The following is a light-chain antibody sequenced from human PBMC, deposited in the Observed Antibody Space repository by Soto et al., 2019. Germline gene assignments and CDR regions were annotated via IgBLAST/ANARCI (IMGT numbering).Light chain of an antibody. CDR3: QQSYSTPIT. J-gene: IGKJ5*01. Sequence: DIQMTQSPSSLSASVGDRVTITCRASQSISSYLNWYQQKPGKAPKLLIYAASSLQSGVPSRFSGSGSGTDFTLTISSLQPEDFATYYCQQSYSTPITFGQGRRLAIK. CDR2: AAS. V-gene: IGKV1-39*01. CDR1: QSISSY.